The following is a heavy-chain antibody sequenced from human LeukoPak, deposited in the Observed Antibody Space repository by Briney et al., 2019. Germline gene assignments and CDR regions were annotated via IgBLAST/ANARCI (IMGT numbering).Heavy chain of an antibody. Sequence: SVKVSCKASGGTFSSYAISWVRQAPGQGLEWMGRIIPILGIANYAQKFQGRVTITTDESTSTAYMELSSLRSEDTAVYYCARGGRYDFWSAQRYFQHWGQGTLVTVSS. D-gene: IGHD3-3*01. CDR1: GGTFSSYA. CDR2: IIPILGIA. V-gene: IGHV1-69*04. CDR3: ARGGRYDFWSAQRYFQH. J-gene: IGHJ1*01.